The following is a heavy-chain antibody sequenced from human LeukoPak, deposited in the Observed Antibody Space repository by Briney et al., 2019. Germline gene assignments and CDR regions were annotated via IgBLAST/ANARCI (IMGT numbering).Heavy chain of an antibody. Sequence: GGSLRLSCAASGFTFSSYSMNWVRQAPGKGLEWVSSISSSSSYIYYADSVKGRFTISRDNAKNSLYLQMNSLRAEDTAVYYCASDRGYSGYGQDYWGQGTLVTVSS. CDR3: ASDRGYSGYGQDY. CDR1: GFTFSSYS. CDR2: ISSSSSYI. D-gene: IGHD5-12*01. V-gene: IGHV3-21*01. J-gene: IGHJ4*02.